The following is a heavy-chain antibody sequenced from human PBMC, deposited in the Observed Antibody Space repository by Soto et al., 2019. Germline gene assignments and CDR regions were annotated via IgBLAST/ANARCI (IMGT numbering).Heavy chain of an antibody. CDR1: GLPFSDYS. CDR3: ARPEIAAFDY. J-gene: IGHJ4*02. V-gene: IGHV3-21*01. D-gene: IGHD6-6*01. CDR2: ISSRSIYI. Sequence: GCIRISSAASGLPFSDYSMNWFRQAPGKGLEWVSSISSRSIYIYYADSVKGRFTISRDNSKNTLYLQMNSLRAEDTAVYYCARPEIAAFDYWGQGTLVTVPQ.